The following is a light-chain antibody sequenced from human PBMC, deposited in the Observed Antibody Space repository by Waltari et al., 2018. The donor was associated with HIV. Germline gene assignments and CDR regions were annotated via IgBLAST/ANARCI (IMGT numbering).Light chain of an antibody. V-gene: IGKV1-33*01. CDR3: QQYDNLPGYT. CDR1: QDIYNY. CDR2: AAS. J-gene: IGKJ2*01. Sequence: DIQMTQSPSSLSASVGDRVTITCQASQDIYNYLNWYQQKPGKAPKLLISAASNLETGVPSRFSGRGSGTNFTFTISSLQPEDFATYYCQQYDNLPGYTFGQGTKLESK.